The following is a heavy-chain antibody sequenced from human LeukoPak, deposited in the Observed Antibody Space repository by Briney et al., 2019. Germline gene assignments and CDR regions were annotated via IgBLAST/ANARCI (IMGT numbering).Heavy chain of an antibody. V-gene: IGHV3-30*02. CDR3: AKDSYIVVVPAAPFDP. Sequence: PGGSLRLSCAASGFTFSSYGMHWVRQAPGKGLEWVAFIRYDGSNKYYADSVKGRFTISRDNSKNTLYLQMNSLRAEDTAVYYCAKDSYIVVVPAAPFDPWGQGTLVTVSS. CDR1: GFTFSSYG. J-gene: IGHJ5*02. D-gene: IGHD2-2*01. CDR2: IRYDGSNK.